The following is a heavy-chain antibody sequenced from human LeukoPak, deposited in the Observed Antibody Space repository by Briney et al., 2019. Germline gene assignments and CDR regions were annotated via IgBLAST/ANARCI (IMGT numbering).Heavy chain of an antibody. D-gene: IGHD3-22*01. J-gene: IGHJ4*02. CDR3: ARQIQSGYPDY. CDR2: IKEDGSQK. V-gene: IGHV3-7*01. Sequence: GGSLRLSCAASEFTFSRHWMSWVRRAPGKGLEWVANIKEDGSQKYYVDSVKGRFTISRDNAKNSLYLQMNSLRAEDTAVYYCARQIQSGYPDYWGQGTLVTVSS. CDR1: EFTFSRHW.